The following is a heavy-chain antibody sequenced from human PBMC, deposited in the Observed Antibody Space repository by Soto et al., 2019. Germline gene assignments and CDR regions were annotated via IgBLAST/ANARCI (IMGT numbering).Heavy chain of an antibody. J-gene: IGHJ4*02. CDR3: ARHHGIVGADFDY. CDR2: IYYSGST. D-gene: IGHD1-26*01. Sequence: SETLSLTCTVSGGSISSSSYYWGWIRQPPGKGLEWIGSIYYSGSTYYNPSLKSRVTISVDTSKNQFSLKLSSVTAADTAVYYCARHHGIVGADFDYWGQGTLVTVSS. V-gene: IGHV4-39*01. CDR1: GGSISSSSYY.